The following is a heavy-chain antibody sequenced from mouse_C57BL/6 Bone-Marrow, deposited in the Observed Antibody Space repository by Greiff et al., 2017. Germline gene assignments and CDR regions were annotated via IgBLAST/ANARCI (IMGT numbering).Heavy chain of an antibody. CDR2: ILPGSGST. V-gene: IGHV1-9*01. J-gene: IGHJ2*01. Sequence: QVQLKQSGAELMKPGASVKLSCKATGYTFTGYWIEWVKQRPGHGLEWIGEILPGSGSTNSNEKFKGKATFTADTSSNTAYMQLSSLTTEDSAIYYCAGTGDYFDYWGQGTTLTVSS. D-gene: IGHD3-3*01. CDR3: AGTGDYFDY. CDR1: GYTFTGYW.